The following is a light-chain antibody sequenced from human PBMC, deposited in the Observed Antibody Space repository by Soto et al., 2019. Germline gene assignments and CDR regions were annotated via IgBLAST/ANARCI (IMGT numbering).Light chain of an antibody. CDR3: CSYTTSSTYV. V-gene: IGLV2-14*01. CDR1: SSDVGAYNY. Sequence: QSVLTQPASVSGSPGQSTTISCTGTSSDVGAYNYVSWFQQHPGKAPKLMIYDVSNRPSGVSNRFSGSKSGNTASLTISGLQAEDEADYYCCSYTTSSTYVFGTGTKVTVL. CDR2: DVS. J-gene: IGLJ1*01.